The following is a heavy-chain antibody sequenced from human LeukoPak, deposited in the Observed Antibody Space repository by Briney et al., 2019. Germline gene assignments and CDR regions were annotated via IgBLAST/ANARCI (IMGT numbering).Heavy chain of an antibody. V-gene: IGHV3-48*03. CDR3: ARGTQSPVSGYFDF. J-gene: IGHJ4*02. CDR2: ISSSGNTI. Sequence: GGSLRLSCAASGFTFSSYDINWVRQAPGKGLEWVSYISSSGNTIYYADSVKGRFTISRDNAKNSLYRQMNSLRAEDTAVYHCARGTQSPVSGYFDFWGQGTLVTVSS. CDR1: GFTFSSYD. D-gene: IGHD3-10*01.